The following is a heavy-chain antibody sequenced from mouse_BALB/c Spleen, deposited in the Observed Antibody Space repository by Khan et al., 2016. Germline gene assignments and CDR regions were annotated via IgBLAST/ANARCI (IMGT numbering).Heavy chain of an antibody. Sequence: EVQLQESGPGLVKPFQSLSLTCTVTGYSITNDYAWNWIRQFPGNKLEWMGYITYSGSTSYNPSLRSRISITRDTSKNQFFLQLSSVTTEDTATYYCARGDYDGTYYGMDYWGQGTSVTVSS. V-gene: IGHV3-2*02. D-gene: IGHD2-4*01. J-gene: IGHJ4*01. CDR2: ITYSGST. CDR3: ARGDYDGTYYGMDY. CDR1: GYSITNDYA.